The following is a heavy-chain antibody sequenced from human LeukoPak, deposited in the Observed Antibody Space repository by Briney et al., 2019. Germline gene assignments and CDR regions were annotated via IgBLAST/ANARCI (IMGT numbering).Heavy chain of an antibody. Sequence: GGSLRLSCAASGFTFSSYAMSWVRQAPGKGLEWVSAISGSGGHTYHADSLKGRFTISRDNSKNTLYLQMNSLGAEDTAVYYCAKVYYGSRSHHYYYYYYMDVWGKGTTVTVSS. CDR1: GFTFSSYA. CDR3: AKVYYGSRSHHYYYYYYMDV. CDR2: ISGSGGHT. V-gene: IGHV3-23*01. J-gene: IGHJ6*03. D-gene: IGHD3-10*01.